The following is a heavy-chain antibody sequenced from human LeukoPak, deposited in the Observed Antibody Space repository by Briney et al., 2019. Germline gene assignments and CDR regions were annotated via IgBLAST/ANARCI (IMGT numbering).Heavy chain of an antibody. CDR3: ARVSGTDSSGYVDWFDP. V-gene: IGHV3-74*01. J-gene: IGHJ5*02. CDR2: INSDGSST. CDR1: GFTFSSYW. Sequence: AGGSLRLSCAASGFTFSSYWMHWVRQAPGKGLVWVSRINSDGSSTSYADSVKGRFTISRDNAKNTLYLQMNSLRADDTAVYYCARVSGTDSSGYVDWFDPWGQGTLVTVSS. D-gene: IGHD3-22*01.